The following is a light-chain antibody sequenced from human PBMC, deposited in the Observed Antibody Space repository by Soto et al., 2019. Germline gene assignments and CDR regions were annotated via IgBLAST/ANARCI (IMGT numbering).Light chain of an antibody. CDR2: AAS. J-gene: IGKJ1*01. V-gene: IGKV1-39*01. Sequence: DIQMTQSPSTLSASVGDRVTITCRASQSISTYLNWYQQKLGRAPTLLIYAASSLQSGVPSRFSGGGSGTDFTLTISSLQPEDFAMYFCQQCYSSPRTFGLGTKVEIK. CDR1: QSISTY. CDR3: QQCYSSPRT.